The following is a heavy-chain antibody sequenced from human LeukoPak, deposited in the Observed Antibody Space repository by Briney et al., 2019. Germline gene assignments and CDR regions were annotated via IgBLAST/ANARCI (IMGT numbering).Heavy chain of an antibody. V-gene: IGHV3-21*01. CDR3: ARDPGGYCSSTSCPNWFDP. CDR1: GFTFSSYS. D-gene: IGHD2-2*01. J-gene: IGHJ5*02. CDR2: ISSSSYI. Sequence: PGGSLRLSCAASGFTFSSYSMNWVRQAPGKGLEWVSSISSSSYIYYADSVKGRFTISRDNAKNSLYLQMNSLRAEDTAVYYCARDPGGYCSSTSCPNWFDPWGQGTLVTVSS.